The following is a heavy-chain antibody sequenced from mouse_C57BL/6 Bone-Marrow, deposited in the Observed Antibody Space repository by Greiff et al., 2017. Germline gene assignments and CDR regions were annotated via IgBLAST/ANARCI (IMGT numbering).Heavy chain of an antibody. Sequence: QVQLQQSGAELARPGASVKMSCKASGYTFTSYTMHWVHQRPGQGLEWIGYINPSSGYTKYNQKFKDKATLTADKSSSTAYMQLRSLTSEDSAVYYCARGRLGRGWFAYWGQGTLVTVSA. CDR1: GYTFTSYT. J-gene: IGHJ3*01. CDR2: INPSSGYT. CDR3: ARGRLGRGWFAY. D-gene: IGHD4-1*01. V-gene: IGHV1-4*01.